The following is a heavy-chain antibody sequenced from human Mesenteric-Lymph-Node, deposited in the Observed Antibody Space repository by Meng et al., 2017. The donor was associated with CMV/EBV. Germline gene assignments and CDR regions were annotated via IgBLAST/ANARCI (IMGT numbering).Heavy chain of an antibody. CDR1: GYTFTSYP. D-gene: IGHD3-10*01. CDR3: ARDRGVHYLEFDF. V-gene: IGHV1-3*01. Sequence: KASGYTFTSYPIHWVRQAPGQRLEWMGWISAGNGDTIYSQKFLDRVTITRDTPASTVYMELSSLRSEDTAVYSCARDRGVHYLEFDFWGQGTLVTVSS. CDR2: ISAGNGDT. J-gene: IGHJ4*02.